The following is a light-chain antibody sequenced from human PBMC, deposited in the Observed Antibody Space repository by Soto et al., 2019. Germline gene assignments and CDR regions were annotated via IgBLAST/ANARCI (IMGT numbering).Light chain of an antibody. CDR1: QSVTTY. CDR3: QQYSTSPLT. CDR2: GAS. J-gene: IGKJ4*01. Sequence: VLTQSSVTLSLSPGERATLSCRASQSVTTYLAWYQQKPGQAPRLLIYGASSRATGIPDRFSGSGSGTDFTLTISRLEPEDFAVYHCQQYSTSPLTFGGGTKVDIK. V-gene: IGKV3-20*01.